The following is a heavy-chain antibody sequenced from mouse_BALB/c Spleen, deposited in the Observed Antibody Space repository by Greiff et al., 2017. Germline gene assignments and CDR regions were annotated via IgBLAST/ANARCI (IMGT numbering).Heavy chain of an antibody. D-gene: IGHD1-1*01. CDR1: GYSITSDYA. CDR3: ARGDYYGYYAMDD. V-gene: IGHV3-2*02. Sequence: EVKLVESGPGLVKPSQSLSLTCTVTGYSITSDYAWNWIRQFPGNKLEWMGYISYSGSTSYNPSLKSRISITRDTSKNQFFLQLNSVTTEDTATYYCARGDYYGYYAMDDWGQGTSVTVSS. J-gene: IGHJ4*01. CDR2: ISYSGST.